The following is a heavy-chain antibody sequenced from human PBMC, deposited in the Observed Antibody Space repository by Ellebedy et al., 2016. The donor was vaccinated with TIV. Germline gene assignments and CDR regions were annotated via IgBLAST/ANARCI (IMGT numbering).Heavy chain of an antibody. Sequence: GESLKISCAASGFTFSSYAMSWVLQAPGKGLEWVSAISGSGGSTYYADSVKGRFTISRDNSKNTLYLQMNSLRAEDTAVYYCAKDYYGDYVSVADYWGQGTLVTVSS. CDR3: AKDYYGDYVSVADY. J-gene: IGHJ4*02. CDR2: ISGSGGST. D-gene: IGHD4-17*01. V-gene: IGHV3-23*01. CDR1: GFTFSSYA.